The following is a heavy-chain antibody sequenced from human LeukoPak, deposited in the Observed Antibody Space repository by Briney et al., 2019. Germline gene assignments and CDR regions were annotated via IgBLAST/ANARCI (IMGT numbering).Heavy chain of an antibody. D-gene: IGHD3-9*01. V-gene: IGHV3-23*01. CDR2: ISGSGGST. CDR3: AKASYYDILTGYYTGYYFDY. CDR1: GFTFSSYA. Sequence: GGSLRLSCAASGFTFSSYAMSWVRQGPGKGLEWVSAISGSGGSTYYADSAKGRFTISRNNSKNTLYLQMNSLRAEDTAVYYCAKASYYDILTGYYTGYYFDYWGQGTLVTVSS. J-gene: IGHJ4*02.